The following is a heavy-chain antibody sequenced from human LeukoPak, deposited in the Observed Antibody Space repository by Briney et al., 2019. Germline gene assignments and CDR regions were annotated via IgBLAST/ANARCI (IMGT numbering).Heavy chain of an antibody. CDR2: INHSGST. D-gene: IGHD2-8*01. Sequence: SETLSLTCAVYGGSFSGYYWSWIRQPPGKGLEWIGEINHSGSTNYNPSLKSRVTISVDTSKNQFSLKLSSVTAADTAVYYCARDHCTNGVCPEAYCGMDVWGQGTTVTVSS. CDR1: GGSFSGYY. CDR3: ARDHCTNGVCPEAYCGMDV. J-gene: IGHJ6*02. V-gene: IGHV4-34*01.